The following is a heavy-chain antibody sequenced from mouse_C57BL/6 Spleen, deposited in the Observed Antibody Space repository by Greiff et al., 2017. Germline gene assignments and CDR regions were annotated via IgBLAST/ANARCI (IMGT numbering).Heavy chain of an antibody. CDR3: ARDPSIYYYGRSYGWDGYYFDY. Sequence: EVPLQESGGGLVKPGGSLKLSCAASGFTFSSYAMSWVRQTPEKRLEWVATISDGGSYTYYPDNVKGRFTISRDNAKHNLYLQMSHLKSEDTAMYYCARDPSIYYYGRSYGWDGYYFDYWGQGTTLTVSS. D-gene: IGHD1-1*01. CDR1: GFTFSSYA. CDR2: ISDGGSYT. V-gene: IGHV5-4*01. J-gene: IGHJ2*01.